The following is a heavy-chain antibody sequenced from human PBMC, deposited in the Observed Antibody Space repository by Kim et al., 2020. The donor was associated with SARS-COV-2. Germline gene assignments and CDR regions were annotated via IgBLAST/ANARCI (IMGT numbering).Heavy chain of an antibody. V-gene: IGHV3-23*01. J-gene: IGHJ4*02. D-gene: IGHD3-22*01. CDR3: AKGEVYYYDSSGYQYYFDY. Sequence: GRFTINRDNAQNTLYLQMNSLRAEDTAVYYCAKGEVYYYDSSGYQYYFDYWGQGTLGTVSS.